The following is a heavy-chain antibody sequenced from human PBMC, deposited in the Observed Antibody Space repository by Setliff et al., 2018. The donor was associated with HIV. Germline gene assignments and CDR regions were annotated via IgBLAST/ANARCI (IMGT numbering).Heavy chain of an antibody. Sequence: GESLKISCKGSGYSFTDYWIGWVRQMPGKGLEWVGFIYPGEEFNFRYSPSFQGQVTISVDRPISTAYLQWRTLKASDSGMYYCARHVTTVATSWFDPWGQGTLVTVSS. J-gene: IGHJ5*02. CDR1: GYSFTDYW. D-gene: IGHD2-2*01. V-gene: IGHV5-51*01. CDR2: IYPGEEFNF. CDR3: ARHVTTVATSWFDP.